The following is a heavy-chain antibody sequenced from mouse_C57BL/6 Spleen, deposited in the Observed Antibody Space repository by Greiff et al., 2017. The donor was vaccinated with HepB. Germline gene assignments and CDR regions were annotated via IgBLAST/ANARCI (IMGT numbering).Heavy chain of an antibody. V-gene: IGHV1-64*01. D-gene: IGHD2-1*01. CDR3: ARYGYYGNYRYFDV. J-gene: IGHJ1*03. Sequence: QVQLKQPGAELVKPGASVKLSCKASGYTFTSYWMHWVKQRPGQGLEWIGMIHPNSGSTNYNEKFKSKATLTVDKSSSTAYMQLSSLTSEDSAVYYCARYGYYGNYRYFDVWGTGTTVTVSS. CDR1: GYTFTSYW. CDR2: IHPNSGST.